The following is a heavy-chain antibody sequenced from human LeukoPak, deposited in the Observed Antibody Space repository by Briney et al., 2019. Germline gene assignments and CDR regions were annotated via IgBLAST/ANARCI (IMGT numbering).Heavy chain of an antibody. Sequence: GGSLRLSCAASGFTFRNYAMSWARQAPGKGLEWVSAISDSGSNTYYVDSVKGRFTISRDNAKNSLYLQMNSLRVEDTAVYYCARDLGYSGYDSVYWGQGTLVTVSA. D-gene: IGHD5-12*01. CDR3: ARDLGYSGYDSVY. CDR1: GFTFRNYA. CDR2: ISDSGSNT. V-gene: IGHV3-23*01. J-gene: IGHJ4*02.